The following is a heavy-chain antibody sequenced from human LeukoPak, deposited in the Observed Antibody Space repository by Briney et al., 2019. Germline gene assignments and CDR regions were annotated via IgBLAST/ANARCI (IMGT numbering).Heavy chain of an antibody. CDR2: IYWDDDK. J-gene: IGHJ4*02. D-gene: IGHD3-22*01. Sequence: ESGPTLVKPTQTLTLTCTFSGFSLTTSGVGVGWIRQPPGKALEWLALIYWDDDKRYSPSLKSRLTITKDTSKNQVVLTMTNMDPVDTATYYCAHAQYYYDSSDYYLNYWGQGTLVTVSS. CDR1: GFSLTTSGVG. CDR3: AHAQYYYDSSDYYLNY. V-gene: IGHV2-5*02.